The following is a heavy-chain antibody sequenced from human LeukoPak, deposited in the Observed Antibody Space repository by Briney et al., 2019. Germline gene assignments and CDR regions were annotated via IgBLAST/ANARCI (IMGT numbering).Heavy chain of an antibody. Sequence: PSETLSLTCTVSGGSISSYYWSWIRQPPGKGLEWIGYIYYSGSTNYNPSLKSRVTISVDTSKNQFSLKLSSVTAADTAVCYCARSFYLSYGYDYFDYWGQGTLVTVSS. CDR3: ARSFYLSYGYDYFDY. J-gene: IGHJ4*02. V-gene: IGHV4-59*01. CDR1: GGSISSYY. D-gene: IGHD5-18*01. CDR2: IYYSGST.